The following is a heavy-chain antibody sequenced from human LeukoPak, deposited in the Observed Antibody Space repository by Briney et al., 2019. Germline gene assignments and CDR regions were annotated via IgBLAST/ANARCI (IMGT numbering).Heavy chain of an antibody. Sequence: ASVKVSCKASGGTFSSYAISWVRQAPGQGLEWMGGIIPIFGTANYAQKLQGRVTITADASTSTAYMELSSLRSEDTAVYYCARHVFRNIAVAGTDPNWYFDLWGRGTLVTVSS. V-gene: IGHV1-69*01. D-gene: IGHD6-19*01. CDR2: IIPIFGTA. CDR1: GGTFSSYA. J-gene: IGHJ2*01. CDR3: ARHVFRNIAVAGTDPNWYFDL.